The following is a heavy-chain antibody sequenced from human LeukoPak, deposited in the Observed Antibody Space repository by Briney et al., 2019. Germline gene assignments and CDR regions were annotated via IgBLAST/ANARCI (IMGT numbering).Heavy chain of an antibody. J-gene: IGHJ5*02. CDR2: ISSSSSTI. Sequence: GGSLRLSCAASGFTFSSYSMNWVRQAPGKGLEWVSYISSSSSTIYYADSVKGRFTISRDNAKNSLYLQMNSLRAEDTAVYYCASQQLGNWFDPWGQGTLVTVSS. CDR3: ASQQLGNWFDP. D-gene: IGHD6-13*01. CDR1: GFTFSSYS. V-gene: IGHV3-48*04.